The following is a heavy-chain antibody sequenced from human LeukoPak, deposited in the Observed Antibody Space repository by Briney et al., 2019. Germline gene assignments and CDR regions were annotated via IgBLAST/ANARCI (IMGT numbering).Heavy chain of an antibody. CDR2: IDSVGNRI. D-gene: IGHD3-10*01. CDR3: VADSESRSGGDY. CDR1: GFTFSNYW. Sequence: PGGSLRLSCAGSGFTFSNYWIHLVRQVPGKGLLLVSRIDSVGNRIVYADSVKGRFTISRDNAKNTVYLQMNSLRAEDTAVYYCVADSESRSGGDYWGQGTLVTVSS. J-gene: IGHJ4*02. V-gene: IGHV3-74*01.